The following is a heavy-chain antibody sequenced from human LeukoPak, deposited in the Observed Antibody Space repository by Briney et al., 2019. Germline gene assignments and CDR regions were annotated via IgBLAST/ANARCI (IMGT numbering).Heavy chain of an antibody. CDR2: IYPSGGTT. V-gene: IGHV4-61*02. CDR1: GGSINSGSHY. Sequence: PSETLSLTCTVSGGSINSGSHYWSWIRQPAGKGLEWIGRIYPSGGTTNYNPSLKSRVTISVDTSKNQFSLKLSSVTAADTAVYYCAREGFEVVISGWFDPWGQGTLVTVSS. J-gene: IGHJ5*02. D-gene: IGHD3-22*01. CDR3: AREGFEVVISGWFDP.